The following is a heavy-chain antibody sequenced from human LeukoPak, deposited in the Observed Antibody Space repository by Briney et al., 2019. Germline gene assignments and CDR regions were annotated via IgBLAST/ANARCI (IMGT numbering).Heavy chain of an antibody. J-gene: IGHJ6*02. D-gene: IGHD2-2*02. Sequence: PGGSLRLSCVGSGFTFRSHAMSWVRQAPEKGLEFVSGIYENGGTTYYADSVKGRLSISRDNSKNTLYLQMNSLRAEDTAVYYCAKVRCSSTSCYTYYYYGMDVWGQGTTVTVSS. V-gene: IGHV3-23*01. CDR3: AKVRCSSTSCYTYYYYGMDV. CDR1: GFTFRSHA. CDR2: IYENGGTT.